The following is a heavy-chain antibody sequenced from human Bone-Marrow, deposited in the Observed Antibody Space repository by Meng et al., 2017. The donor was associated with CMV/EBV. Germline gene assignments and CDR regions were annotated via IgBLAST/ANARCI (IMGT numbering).Heavy chain of an antibody. CDR1: GYTFTGYY. CDR3: AREAWYRVVVPAAYGMDV. D-gene: IGHD2-2*01. CDR2: INPNSGGT. V-gene: IGHV1-2*02. Sequence: ASVKVSCKASGYTFTGYYMHWVRQAPGQGLEWMGWINPNSGGTNYAQKFQGRVTMTRDTSISIAYMELSRLRSDDTAVYYCAREAWYRVVVPAAYGMDVWGQGTTVTVSS. J-gene: IGHJ6*02.